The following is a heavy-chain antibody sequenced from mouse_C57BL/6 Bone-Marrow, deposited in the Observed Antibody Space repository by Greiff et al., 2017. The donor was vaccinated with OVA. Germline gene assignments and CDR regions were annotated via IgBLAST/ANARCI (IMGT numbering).Heavy chain of an antibody. Sequence: VQLQQPGAELVKPGASVKLSCKASGYTFTSYWMHWVKQRPGRGLAWIGRIDPNSGGTKYNEKFKSKATLTVDKPSSTAYMQISSLTSEDSAVYYGARGIITTVVDEYFEVWGTGTTVTVSS. V-gene: IGHV1-72*01. CDR3: ARGIITTVVDEYFEV. J-gene: IGHJ1*03. CDR2: IDPNSGGT. D-gene: IGHD1-1*01. CDR1: GYTFTSYW.